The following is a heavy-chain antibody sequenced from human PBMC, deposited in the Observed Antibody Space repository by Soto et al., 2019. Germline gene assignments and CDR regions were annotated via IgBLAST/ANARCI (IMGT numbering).Heavy chain of an antibody. CDR3: ARRLAVTGTLEYYFDY. Sequence: QLQLQESGPRLVKPSETLSLTCTVSGGSISSSIYYWGWIRQPPGKGLEWIGNIYYSGSTYYNPSHQGQVTVSVDKSKNQFPLRLNPLTASVTAVYYCARRLAVTGTLEYYFDYWGQGSLVTVSS. J-gene: IGHJ4*02. CDR2: IYYSGST. D-gene: IGHD6-19*01. V-gene: IGHV4-39*01. CDR1: GGSISSSIYY.